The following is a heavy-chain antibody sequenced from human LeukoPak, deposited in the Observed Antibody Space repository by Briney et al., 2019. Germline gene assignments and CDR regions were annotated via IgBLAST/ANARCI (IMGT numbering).Heavy chain of an antibody. V-gene: IGHV3-15*01. CDR1: GFTFSNGW. CDR3: VTGGYYLDY. J-gene: IGHJ4*02. CDR2: IKSKVDGETT. Sequence: GGSLRLSCAGSGFTFSNGWMNWVRQAPGKGLEWVGRIKSKVDGETTDYAAPVSGRFTVSRDDSENTVYLQMNSLKTEDTAVYYCVTGGYYLDYWGQGTPVTVSS.